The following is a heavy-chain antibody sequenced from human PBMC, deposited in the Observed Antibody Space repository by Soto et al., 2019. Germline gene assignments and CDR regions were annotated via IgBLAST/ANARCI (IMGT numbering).Heavy chain of an antibody. J-gene: IGHJ3*02. CDR2: IIPIFGTA. V-gene: IGHV1-69*01. CDR1: GGTFSSYA. CDR3: AREHPGHSDAFDI. Sequence: QVQLVQSGAEVKKPGSSVKVSCKASGGTFSSYAISWVRQAPGQGLEWMGGIIPIFGTANYAQKFQGRVTITADESPITAHMELSRVRSEDTAVYYCAREHPGHSDAFDIWGQGTMVTVSS.